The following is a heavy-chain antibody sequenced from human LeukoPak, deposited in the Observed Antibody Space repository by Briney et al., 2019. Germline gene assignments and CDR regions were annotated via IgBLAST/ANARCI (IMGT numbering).Heavy chain of an antibody. CDR3: ARRRDGYRPFDY. CDR1: GYTFTSYY. D-gene: IGHD5-24*01. J-gene: IGHJ4*02. Sequence: GESLKVSCKASGYTFTSYYMHWVRQAPGQGLEWMGIINPSGGSTSYAQKFQGRVTMTRDTSTSTVYMELSSLRSEDTAVYYCARRRDGYRPFDYWGQGTLVTVSS. V-gene: IGHV1-46*01. CDR2: INPSGGST.